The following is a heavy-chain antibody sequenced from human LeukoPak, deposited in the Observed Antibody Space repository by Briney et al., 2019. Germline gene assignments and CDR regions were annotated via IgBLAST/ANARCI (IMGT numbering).Heavy chain of an antibody. D-gene: IGHD1-1*01. J-gene: IGHJ3*01. CDR3: AKDPTGTSAFVV. Sequence: PGGSLRLSCAVSGFTFSSYGMHCVRQAPGTRLEWQVFIQYDGSRKYYEDSVKGLFTIFRDKFKNTLYLQKSSLRVEDTAVYYCAKDPTGTSAFVVWGEGTMVSVFS. CDR2: IQYDGSRK. CDR1: GFTFSSYG. V-gene: IGHV3-30*02.